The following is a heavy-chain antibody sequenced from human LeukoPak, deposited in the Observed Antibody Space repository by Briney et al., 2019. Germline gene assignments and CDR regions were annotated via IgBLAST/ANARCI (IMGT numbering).Heavy chain of an antibody. CDR1: GGSIGRHY. CDR3: ARDGVVASRAFDI. J-gene: IGHJ3*02. V-gene: IGHV4-59*11. CDR2: VFYTGST. Sequence: PSETLSLTCTVSGGSIGRHYWSWIRQPPGKGLEWIGYVFYTGSTNYNPSLKSRVTISVDASRNQFSLKLSSVTAADTAVYYCARDGVVASRAFDIWGQGTMVTVSS. D-gene: IGHD2-15*01.